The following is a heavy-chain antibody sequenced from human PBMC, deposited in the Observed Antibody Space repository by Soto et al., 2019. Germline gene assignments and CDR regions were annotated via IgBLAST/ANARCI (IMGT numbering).Heavy chain of an antibody. V-gene: IGHV4-34*01. Sequence: QVQLQQWGAGLLKPSETLSLTCAVYGGSFSDPYWNWIRQPPGKGLEWIGEINHSAGTIYNPSLSRRVSISLDTSKNQFSLTLTSVTAADTAVYYCARAGTDWYVRPCYFDLWGRGTPVTVSS. D-gene: IGHD3-9*01. J-gene: IGHJ2*01. CDR2: INHSAGT. CDR1: GGSFSDPY. CDR3: ARAGTDWYVRPCYFDL.